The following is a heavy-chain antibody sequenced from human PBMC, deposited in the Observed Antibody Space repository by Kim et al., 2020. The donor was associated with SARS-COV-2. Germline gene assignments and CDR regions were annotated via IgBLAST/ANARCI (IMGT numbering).Heavy chain of an antibody. CDR3: ARGPSGNYYSPNFDY. J-gene: IGHJ4*02. V-gene: IGHV3-48*04. CDR1: GFTFSSYS. D-gene: IGHD1-26*01. CDR2: ISSSSSII. Sequence: GGSLRLSCAASGFTFSSYSMNWVRQAPGKGLEWVSYISSSSSIIYYADSVKGRFTISRDNAKNSLYLQMNSLRAEDTAIYYCARGPSGNYYSPNFDYWGQGTLVTVSS.